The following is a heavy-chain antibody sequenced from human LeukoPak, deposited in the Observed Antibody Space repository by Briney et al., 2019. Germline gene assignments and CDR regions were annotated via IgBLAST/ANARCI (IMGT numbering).Heavy chain of an antibody. D-gene: IGHD3-22*01. V-gene: IGHV3-30*04. CDR1: GFTFSSYA. J-gene: IGHJ4*02. CDR2: ISYDGSNK. CDR3: ARESYYDSSGYYSFDY. Sequence: GGPLRLSCAASGFTFSSYAMHWVRQAPGKGLEWVAVISYDGSNKYYADSVKGRFTISRDNSKNTLYLQMNSLRAEDTAVYYCARESYYDSSGYYSFDYWGQGTLVTVSS.